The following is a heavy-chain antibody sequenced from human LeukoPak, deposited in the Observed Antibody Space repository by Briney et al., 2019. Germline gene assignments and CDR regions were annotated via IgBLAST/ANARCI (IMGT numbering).Heavy chain of an antibody. Sequence: ASVKVSCKASGYTFTSYGISWVRQDPGQGLEWMGWISAYNGNTNYAQKLQGRVTMTTDTSTSTAYMELRSLRSDDTAVYYCARGQNAIVATIWFDPWGQGTLVTVSS. CDR1: GYTFTSYG. V-gene: IGHV1-18*01. D-gene: IGHD5-12*01. J-gene: IGHJ5*02. CDR2: ISAYNGNT. CDR3: ARGQNAIVATIWFDP.